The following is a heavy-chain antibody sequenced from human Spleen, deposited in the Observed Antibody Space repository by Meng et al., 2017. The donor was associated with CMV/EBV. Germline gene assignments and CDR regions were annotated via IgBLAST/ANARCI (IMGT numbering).Heavy chain of an antibody. D-gene: IGHD4-11*01. Sequence: SETLSLTCTVSGGSVSGNSYYWSWIRQPPGKGLEWIGYIYYSGSTNYSPSLMSRLTISVDTSKNQFSLKLRSVTAADTAVYYCARMTRMAGFDYWGQGTLVTVSS. CDR1: GGSVSGNSYY. CDR2: IYYSGST. V-gene: IGHV4-61*01. J-gene: IGHJ4*02. CDR3: ARMTRMAGFDY.